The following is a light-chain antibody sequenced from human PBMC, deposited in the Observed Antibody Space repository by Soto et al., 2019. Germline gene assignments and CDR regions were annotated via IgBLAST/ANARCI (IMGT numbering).Light chain of an antibody. CDR1: QSVSSSY. CDR2: GAS. CDR3: QQYGSSQTWT. Sequence: EMVMTQSPATLSVSPGARATLSCRASQSVSSSYLAWYQQKPGQAPRLLIYGASSRATGIPDRFSGSGSGTDFTLTISRLEPEDFAVYYCQQYGSSQTWTFGQGTKVDI. V-gene: IGKV3-20*01. J-gene: IGKJ1*01.